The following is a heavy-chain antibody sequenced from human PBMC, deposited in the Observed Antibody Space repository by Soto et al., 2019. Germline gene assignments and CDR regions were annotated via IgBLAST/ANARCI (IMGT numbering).Heavy chain of an antibody. CDR1: GYSISSYNW. J-gene: IGHJ4*02. CDR3: ARVPREAAADYSFDY. D-gene: IGHD6-13*01. CDR2: IHYSGRT. V-gene: IGHV4-28*03. Sequence: QVQLQESGPGLVKPSDTLSLTCDVSGYSISSYNWWTWIRQSPGKGLEWIGYIHYSGRTMYNPSLKSRVSMSVDTSKNQFSLKLSSVTAVDTAVYYCARVPREAAADYSFDYWGQGTLVTVSS.